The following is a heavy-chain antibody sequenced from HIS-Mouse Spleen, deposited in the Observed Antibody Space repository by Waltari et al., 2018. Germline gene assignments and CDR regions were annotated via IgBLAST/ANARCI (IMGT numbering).Heavy chain of an antibody. J-gene: IGHJ2*01. CDR3: AREIPYSSSWYDWYFDL. Sequence: QLQLQESGPGLVKPSETLSLRSSYYWGWIRQPPGKGLEWIGSIYYSGSTYYNPSLKSRVTISVDTSKNQFSLKLSSVTAADTAVYYCAREIPYSSSWYDWYFDLWGRGTLVTVSS. CDR2: IYYSGST. CDR1: SSYY. D-gene: IGHD6-13*01. V-gene: IGHV4-39*07.